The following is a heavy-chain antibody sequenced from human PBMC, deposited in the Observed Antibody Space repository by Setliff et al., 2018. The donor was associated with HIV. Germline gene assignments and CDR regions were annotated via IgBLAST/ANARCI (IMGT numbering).Heavy chain of an antibody. CDR3: ATGNSGWYQTIDY. CDR1: GYTFTGYY. D-gene: IGHD6-19*01. CDR2: VVPEDGET. V-gene: IGHV1-69-2*01. Sequence: ASVNVSCKASGYTFTGYYMHGVQQAPGEGREWMGRVVPEDGETMYAEKFQGRVTITADTSTDTAYLELSSLRSEDTAVYYCATGNSGWYQTIDYWGQGTLVTVSS. J-gene: IGHJ4*01.